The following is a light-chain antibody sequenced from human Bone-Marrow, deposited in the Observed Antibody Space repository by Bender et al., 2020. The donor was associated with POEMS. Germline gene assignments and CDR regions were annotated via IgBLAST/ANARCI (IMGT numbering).Light chain of an antibody. V-gene: IGLV3-1*01. CDR2: QDT. CDR3: QAWDTYSVI. CDR1: DLGDKY. J-gene: IGLJ2*01. Sequence: SYEVTQPPSVSVSPGQTASITCSGDDLGDKYVAWYQQKPGQSPVLVIYQDTKRPSGIPERISGANSGNTATLTISGTQIMDEADYYCQAWDTYSVIFGGGTKLTVL.